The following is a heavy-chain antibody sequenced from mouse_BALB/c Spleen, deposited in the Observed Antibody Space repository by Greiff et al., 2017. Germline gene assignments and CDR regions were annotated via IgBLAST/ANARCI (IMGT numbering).Heavy chain of an antibody. V-gene: IGHV1-5*01. CDR1: GYTFTSYW. CDR2: IYPGNSDT. J-gene: IGHJ4*01. Sequence: VQLQQSGTVLARPGASVKMSCKASGYTFTSYWMHWVKQRPGQGLEWIGAIYPGNSDTSYNQKFKGKAKLTAVTSTSTAYMELGSLTNEDSAVYYCTRTTGGAMDYWGQGTSVTVSS. CDR3: TRTTGGAMDY. D-gene: IGHD1-1*01.